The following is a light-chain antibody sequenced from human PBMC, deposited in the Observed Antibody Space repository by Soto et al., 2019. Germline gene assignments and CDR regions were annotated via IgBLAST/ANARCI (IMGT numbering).Light chain of an antibody. CDR3: ISYIPSTTPHWV. Sequence: QSVLTQPASVSGSPGQSITISCTGTNSDVGGYDRVSWYQHHPGKAPKLLIFEVYNRPSGISDRFSGSKSGDTASLTISGLQAEDEADYYCISYIPSTTPHWVFGGGTKVTVL. CDR2: EVY. J-gene: IGLJ3*02. V-gene: IGLV2-14*01. CDR1: NSDVGGYDR.